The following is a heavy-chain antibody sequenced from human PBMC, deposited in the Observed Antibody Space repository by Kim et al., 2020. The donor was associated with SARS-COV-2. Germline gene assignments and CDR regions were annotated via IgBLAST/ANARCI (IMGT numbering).Heavy chain of an antibody. V-gene: IGHV3-64*02. CDR3: AREGEAASLDY. Sequence: GGSLRLSCAASGFTFSSYAMHWVRQAPGKGLEYVSAISSNGGSTYYADSVKGRFTISRDNSKNTLYLQMGSLRAEDMAVYYCAREGEAASLDYWGQGTLVTVSS. J-gene: IGHJ4*02. D-gene: IGHD3-16*01. CDR1: GFTFSSYA. CDR2: ISSNGGST.